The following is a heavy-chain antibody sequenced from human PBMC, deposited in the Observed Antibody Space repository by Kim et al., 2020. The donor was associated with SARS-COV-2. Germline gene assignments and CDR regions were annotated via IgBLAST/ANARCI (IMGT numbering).Heavy chain of an antibody. CDR3: ARARELIFGLVDP. J-gene: IGHJ5*02. D-gene: IGHD3-3*01. V-gene: IGHV4-30-2*05. Sequence: YNPSLKSRVTISVDTSKNQFSLKRSSGTAADTAVYYCARARELIFGLVDPWGQGTLVTVSS.